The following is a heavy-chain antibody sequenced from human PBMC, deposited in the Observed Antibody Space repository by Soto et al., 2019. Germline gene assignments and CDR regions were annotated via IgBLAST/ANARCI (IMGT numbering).Heavy chain of an antibody. CDR1: GFTFSKYW. Sequence: GGSLRLSCAASGFTFSKYWMHWVRQAPGKGLVWVSRINTDGTNTAYADSVKGRFTISRDNAKNTLYLQMNSLRAEDTAVYYCAGHYYDSSLYYLFDYWGQGTLVTVSS. CDR2: INTDGTNT. J-gene: IGHJ4*02. CDR3: AGHYYDSSLYYLFDY. D-gene: IGHD3-22*01. V-gene: IGHV3-74*01.